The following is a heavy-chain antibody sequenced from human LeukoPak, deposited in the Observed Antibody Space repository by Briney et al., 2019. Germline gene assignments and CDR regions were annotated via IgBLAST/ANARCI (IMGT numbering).Heavy chain of an antibody. CDR2: IDPSSTYI. CDR1: RFTFSSYT. CDR3: TRSLSLRYFDWLPPLPMGV. J-gene: IGHJ6*02. D-gene: IGHD3-9*01. Sequence: GGSLRLSCSASRFTFSSYTMNWVRQAPGKGLEWVSSIDPSSTYIYYADSVKGRFTISRDNAQNSLYLQMNSLRAEDTAVYYCTRSLSLRYFDWLPPLPMGVWGQGTTVTVSS. V-gene: IGHV3-21*01.